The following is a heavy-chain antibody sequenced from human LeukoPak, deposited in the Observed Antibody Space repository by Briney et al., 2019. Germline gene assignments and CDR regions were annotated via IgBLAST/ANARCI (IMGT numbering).Heavy chain of an antibody. Sequence: GGSLRLSCAASGFAFSSYAMSWVRQAPGKGLEWVSAISGSGGSTYYADSVKGRFTISRDNSKNTLYLQMNSLRAEDTAVYYCAKDRVPYGATRIDYWGQGTLVTVSS. V-gene: IGHV3-23*01. CDR1: GFAFSSYA. J-gene: IGHJ4*02. CDR2: ISGSGGST. CDR3: AKDRVPYGATRIDY. D-gene: IGHD4-17*01.